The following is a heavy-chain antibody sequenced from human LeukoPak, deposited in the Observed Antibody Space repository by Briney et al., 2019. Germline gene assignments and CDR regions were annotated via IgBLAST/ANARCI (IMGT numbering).Heavy chain of an antibody. CDR3: ARDPPTYYYDSSRVLDV. Sequence: SVTVSCQASGYTFTGYYMHWVRQAPGQGLEWMGWINPNSGGTNYAQKFRGRVTMTRDTSSSTAYMDLSRLRSDETAVYCCARDPPTYYYDSSRVLDVWGKGTTVTVSS. CDR2: INPNSGGT. CDR1: GYTFTGYY. V-gene: IGHV1-2*02. J-gene: IGHJ6*04. D-gene: IGHD3-22*01.